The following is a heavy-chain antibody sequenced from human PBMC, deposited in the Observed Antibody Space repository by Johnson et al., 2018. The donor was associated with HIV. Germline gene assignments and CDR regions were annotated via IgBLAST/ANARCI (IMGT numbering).Heavy chain of an antibody. J-gene: IGHJ3*01. CDR2: ITYDGSNK. CDR1: GFTFSSYT. V-gene: IGHV3-30-3*01. D-gene: IGHD4-23*01. Sequence: QVQLVESGGGVVQPGRSLRLSCAASGFTFSSYTMHWVRQAPGKGLEWVSLITYDGSNKCYADSVKGRFSISRDNSRNTLYLQLNSLRAEDTAVYYCARRWIPASCPPENAFDVWGQRIMVTVSS. CDR3: ARRWIPASCPPENAFDV.